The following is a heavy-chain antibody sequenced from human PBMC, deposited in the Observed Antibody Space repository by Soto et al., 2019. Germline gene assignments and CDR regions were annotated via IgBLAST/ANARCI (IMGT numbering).Heavy chain of an antibody. D-gene: IGHD2-21*02. CDR2: IYYSGRT. CDR3: ARQRPTVVTQAYFDH. J-gene: IGHJ4*02. V-gene: IGHV4-39*01. Sequence: SETLSLTCIVSGESISSSSYYWGWIRQPPGKGLEWIGSIYYSGRTYYNPSFKSRVTISIDTSKNQFSLKLSSVTATDTAVYYCARQRPTVVTQAYFDHWGQGALVTVSS. CDR1: GESISSSSYY.